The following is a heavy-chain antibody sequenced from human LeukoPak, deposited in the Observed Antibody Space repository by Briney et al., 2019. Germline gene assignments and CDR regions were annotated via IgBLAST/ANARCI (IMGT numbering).Heavy chain of an antibody. CDR2: ISAYNGNT. D-gene: IGHD2-15*01. J-gene: IGHJ5*02. Sequence: ASVKVSCKASGYTFTSYGIRWVRQAPGQGLEWMGWISAYNGNTNYAQKLQGRVTMTTDTSTSTAYMELRSLRSDDTAVYYCARDRIMVVAAISSWFDPWGQGTLVTVSS. V-gene: IGHV1-18*01. CDR1: GYTFTSYG. CDR3: ARDRIMVVAAISSWFDP.